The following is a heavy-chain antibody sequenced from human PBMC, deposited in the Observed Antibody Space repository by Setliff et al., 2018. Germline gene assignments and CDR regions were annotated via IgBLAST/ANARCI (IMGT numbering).Heavy chain of an antibody. Sequence: ASVKVSCKVSGSTVTESSMHWVRQAPGKGLEWMGGFDPEDGERIYAQHFQGRLTRTEDASTDTAYMELSSLRSSYTAVYYCATGFLRYDSLTGYYQRPPYFEDWGQGTQVTVSS. J-gene: IGHJ4*02. V-gene: IGHV1-24*01. CDR3: ATGFLRYDSLTGYYQRPPYFED. CDR2: FDPEDGER. CDR1: GSTVTESS. D-gene: IGHD3-9*01.